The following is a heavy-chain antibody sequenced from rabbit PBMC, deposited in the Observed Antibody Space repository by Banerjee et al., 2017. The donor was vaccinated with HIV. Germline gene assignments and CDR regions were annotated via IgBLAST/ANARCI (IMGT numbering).Heavy chain of an antibody. J-gene: IGHJ4*01. CDR1: GFTISSYG. D-gene: IGHD7-1*01. Sequence: QEQLVESGGGLVQPRGSLTLSCKASGFTISSYGVSWVRQAPGKGLELIGCIYTGSGSTWYATWVDGRFTISTSTSLNTVTLQMTSLTVADTATYFCARDYAGYIGYGYYFNLWGQGTLVTVS. CDR3: ARDYAGYIGYGYYFNL. V-gene: IGHV1S47*01. CDR2: IYTGSGST.